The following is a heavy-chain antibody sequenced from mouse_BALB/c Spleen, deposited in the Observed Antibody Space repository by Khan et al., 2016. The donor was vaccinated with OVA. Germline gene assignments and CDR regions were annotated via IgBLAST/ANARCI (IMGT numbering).Heavy chain of an antibody. CDR2: ISSDGTYT. D-gene: IGHD4-1*01. CDR1: GFTFSVYS. V-gene: IGHV5-6*01. CDR3: ARHLTGSFAY. Sequence: EVQLVESGGDLVKPGGSLKLSCAASGFTFSVYSMSWVRQTPDKRLEWVATISSDGTYTYYPDSVKGRFTISRDNAKNTLFLQMISLKSEDTAMYYCARHLTGSFAYWGQGTLVTVSA. J-gene: IGHJ3*01.